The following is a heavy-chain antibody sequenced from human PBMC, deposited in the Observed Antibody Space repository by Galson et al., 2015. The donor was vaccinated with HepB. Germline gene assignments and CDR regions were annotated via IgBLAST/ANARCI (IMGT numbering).Heavy chain of an antibody. Sequence: SLRLSCAASGFTFSNYGMHWVRRAPGTGLEWMAVISYDGCNKYSADSVKGRFTISRDNSKNTLYLQMNSLRAEDTALYYCAKDPYLYSALAGTMAGFDYWGQGTLVTVSS. D-gene: IGHD6-19*01. J-gene: IGHJ4*02. CDR3: AKDPYLYSALAGTMAGFDY. V-gene: IGHV3-30*18. CDR2: ISYDGCNK. CDR1: GFTFSNYG.